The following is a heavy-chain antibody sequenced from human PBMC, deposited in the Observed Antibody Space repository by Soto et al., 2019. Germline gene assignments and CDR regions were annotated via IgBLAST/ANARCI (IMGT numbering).Heavy chain of an antibody. CDR2: IYSGGST. D-gene: IGHD4-17*01. CDR3: ARATTVTTSDRKYYFDY. CDR1: GFTFSSYA. J-gene: IGHJ4*02. Sequence: GGSLRLSCAASGFTFSSYAMSWVRQAPGKGLEWVSVIYSGGSTYYADSVKGRFTISRHNSKNTLYLQMNSLRAEDTAVYYCARATTVTTSDRKYYFDYWGQGTLVTVSS. V-gene: IGHV3-53*04.